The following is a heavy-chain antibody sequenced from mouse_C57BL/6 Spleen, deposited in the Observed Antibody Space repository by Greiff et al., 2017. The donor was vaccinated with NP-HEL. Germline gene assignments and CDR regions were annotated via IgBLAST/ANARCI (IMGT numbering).Heavy chain of an antibody. CDR1: GYTFTSYW. CDR3: ARGGIIVRDYYAMDY. Sequence: QVQLQQPGTELVKPGASVKLSCKASGYTFTSYWMHWVKQRPGQGLEWIGNINPSNGGTNYNEKFKSKATLTVDKSSSTAYMQLSSLTSEDSAVYYCARGGIIVRDYYAMDYWGQGTSVTVSS. CDR2: INPSNGGT. J-gene: IGHJ4*01. V-gene: IGHV1-53*01. D-gene: IGHD2-4*01.